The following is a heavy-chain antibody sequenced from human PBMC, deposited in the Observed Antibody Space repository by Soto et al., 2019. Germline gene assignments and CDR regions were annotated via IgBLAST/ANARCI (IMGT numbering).Heavy chain of an antibody. D-gene: IGHD2-15*01. CDR1: GFTFSSYS. V-gene: IGHV3-21*01. CDR2: ISSSSSYI. Sequence: GGSLRLSCAASGFTFSSYSMNWVRQAPGKGLEWVSSISSSSSYIYYADSVKGRFTIPRDNAKNSLYLQMNSLRAEDTAVYYWARDLIVGGVALDAFDFWGKGTMVTVPS. J-gene: IGHJ3*01. CDR3: ARDLIVGGVALDAFDF.